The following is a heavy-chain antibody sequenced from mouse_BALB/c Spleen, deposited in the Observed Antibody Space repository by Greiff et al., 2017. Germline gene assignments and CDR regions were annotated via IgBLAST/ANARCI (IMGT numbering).Heavy chain of an antibody. Sequence: VKLQESGPGLVAPSQSLSITCTVSGFSLTSYGVHWVRQPPGKGLEWLGVIWAGGSTNYNSALMSRLSISKDNSKSQVFLKMNSLQTDDTAMYYCARVYGNYGYYAMDYWGQGTSVTVSS. CDR1: GFSLTSYG. CDR3: ARVYGNYGYYAMDY. J-gene: IGHJ4*01. D-gene: IGHD2-1*01. CDR2: IWAGGST. V-gene: IGHV2-9*02.